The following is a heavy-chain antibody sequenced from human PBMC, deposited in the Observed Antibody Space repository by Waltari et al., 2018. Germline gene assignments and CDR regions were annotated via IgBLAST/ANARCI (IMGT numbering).Heavy chain of an antibody. D-gene: IGHD2-21*01. J-gene: IGHJ6*02. CDR2: INAGKGNT. V-gene: IGHV1-3*01. Sequence: QVQLVQSGAEGKKPGASVKVSCKASGYTFTSYAIHWGRQAPGQRLEWMGWINAGKGNTKYLQKFQGRVTITRDTSASTAYMELSSLRSEDTAVYYCARAGDTNYYYYGMDVWGQGTTVTVSS. CDR3: ARAGDTNYYYYGMDV. CDR1: GYTFTSYA.